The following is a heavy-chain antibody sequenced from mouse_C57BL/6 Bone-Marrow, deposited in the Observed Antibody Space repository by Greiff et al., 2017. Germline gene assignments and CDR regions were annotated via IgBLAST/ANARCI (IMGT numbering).Heavy chain of an antibody. Sequence: EVQRVVSGAELVQPGASVQLSCTASGFNIHAYYLHLVKQRTAQGLAWIGRIDPEDGETKYAPKVQGKATITADTSSNTAYLQLSSLTSEDTAVYYCARRDYWGQGTTLTVSS. J-gene: IGHJ2*01. CDR1: GFNIHAYY. CDR3: ARRDY. CDR2: IDPEDGET. V-gene: IGHV14-2*01.